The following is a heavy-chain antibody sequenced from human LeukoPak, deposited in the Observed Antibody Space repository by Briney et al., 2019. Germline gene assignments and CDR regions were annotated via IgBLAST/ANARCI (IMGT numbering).Heavy chain of an antibody. V-gene: IGHV3-30*18. CDR1: GFTFSSYG. CDR2: ISYDGSNK. J-gene: IGHJ4*02. Sequence: GGSLRLSCAASGFTFSSYGMQWVRQAPGKGLEWVAVISYDGSNKYYADSVKGRFTISRDNSKNTLYLQMNSLRAEDTAVYYCAKRGGSSGFDYWGQGTLVTVSS. D-gene: IGHD2-15*01. CDR3: AKRGGSSGFDY.